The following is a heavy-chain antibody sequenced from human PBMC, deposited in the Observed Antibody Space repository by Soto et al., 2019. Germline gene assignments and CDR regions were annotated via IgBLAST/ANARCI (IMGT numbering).Heavy chain of an antibody. CDR2: INPSGGST. Sequence: ASVKVSCKAFGYTFTSFYIHWVRQAPGQGLEWMAIINPSGGSTNYAQKFQGRITLTRDTSTSTVYMELSSLRSEDTAVYYCARNLASADVWGQGTLVTVSS. D-gene: IGHD6-13*01. CDR1: GYTFTSFY. J-gene: IGHJ4*02. V-gene: IGHV1-46*01. CDR3: ARNLASADV.